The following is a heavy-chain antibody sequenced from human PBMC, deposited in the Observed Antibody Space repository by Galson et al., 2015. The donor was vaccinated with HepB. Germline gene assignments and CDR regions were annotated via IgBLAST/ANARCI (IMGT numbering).Heavy chain of an antibody. J-gene: IGHJ4*02. CDR1: GFTFSSYA. V-gene: IGHV3-30-3*01. CDR2: ISYDGSNK. CDR3: ARGENSSGWYSEANYSDY. D-gene: IGHD6-19*01. Sequence: SLRLSCAASGFTFSSYAMHWVRQAPGKGLEWVAVISYDGSNKYYADSVKGRFTISRDNSKNTLYLQMNSLRAEDTAVYYCARGENSSGWYSEANYSDYWGQGTLVTVSS.